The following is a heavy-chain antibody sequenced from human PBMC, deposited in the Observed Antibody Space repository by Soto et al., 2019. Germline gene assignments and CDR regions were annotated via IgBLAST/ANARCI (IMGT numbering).Heavy chain of an antibody. V-gene: IGHV4-59*01. Sequence: LSLTCTVSGGSISSYYWSWIRQPPGKGLEWIGYIYYSGSTNYNPSLKSRVTISVDTSKNQFSLKLSSVTAADTAVYYCARDRRYQFDYWGQGTLVTVSS. CDR1: GGSISSYY. J-gene: IGHJ4*02. CDR2: IYYSGST. CDR3: ARDRRYQFDY. D-gene: IGHD2-2*01.